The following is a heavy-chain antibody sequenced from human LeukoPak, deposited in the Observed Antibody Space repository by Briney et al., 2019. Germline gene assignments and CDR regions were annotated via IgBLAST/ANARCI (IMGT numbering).Heavy chain of an antibody. V-gene: IGHV3-23*01. J-gene: IGHJ1*01. CDR1: GFTFSSYA. D-gene: IGHD6-19*01. CDR3: AKDWSPRWLVLRDDSEYFHH. Sequence: TGGSLRLSCAASGFTFSSYALSWARQAPGKGMEWVSTVSGSGHTTYYADSVKGRFTISRDNSKSTVYLQMSSLRVEDTAVYTCAKDWSPRWLVLRDDSEYFHHWGQGTLVTVS. CDR2: VSGSGHTT.